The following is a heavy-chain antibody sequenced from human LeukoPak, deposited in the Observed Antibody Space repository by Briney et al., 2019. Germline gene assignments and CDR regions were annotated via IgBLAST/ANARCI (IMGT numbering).Heavy chain of an antibody. CDR2: INHSGST. V-gene: IGHV4-34*01. J-gene: IGHJ4*02. D-gene: IGHD3-9*01. CDR1: GGSISGYY. CDR3: ARGAKDYDILTGYSFDY. Sequence: PSETLSLTCGVSGGSISGYYWSWIRQPPGKGLEWIGEINHSGSTNYNPSLKSRVTISVDTSKNQFSLKLSSVTAADTAVYYCARGAKDYDILTGYSFDYWGQGTLVTVSS.